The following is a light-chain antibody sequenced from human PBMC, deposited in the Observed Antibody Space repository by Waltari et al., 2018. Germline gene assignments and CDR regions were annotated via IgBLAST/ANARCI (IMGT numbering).Light chain of an antibody. V-gene: IGKV2-28*01. CDR3: MQALQPPLS. CDR2: LGS. Sequence: DIVLIQSPLSLSFTPGEPASISCRSSQTLLFVNGYDYLDWYVQKPGQSPQRLITLGSSRAPGVPARFGGSGSGTDFTLEITRVEPEDVGIYYCMQALQPPLSFGGGTRVEI. CDR1: QTLLFVNGYDY. J-gene: IGKJ4*01.